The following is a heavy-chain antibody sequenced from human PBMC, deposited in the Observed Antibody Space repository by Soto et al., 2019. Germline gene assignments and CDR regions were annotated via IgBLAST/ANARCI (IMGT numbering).Heavy chain of an antibody. CDR3: AKTAGYDYVWGSSGLDP. D-gene: IGHD3-16*01. Sequence: QVQLVESGGGVVQPGRSLRLSCAASGFTFSNYGMHWVRQAPGKGLEWVAVISYDGSDKYYADSVKGRFTISRDDSKNMLYLQMNSLRAEDTAVYYCAKTAGYDYVWGSSGLDPWGQGALVTVSS. CDR1: GFTFSNYG. CDR2: ISYDGSDK. V-gene: IGHV3-30*18. J-gene: IGHJ5*02.